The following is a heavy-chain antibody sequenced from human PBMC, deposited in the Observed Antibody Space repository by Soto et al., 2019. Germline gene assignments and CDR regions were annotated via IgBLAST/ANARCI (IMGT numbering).Heavy chain of an antibody. CDR2: ISWNSGSI. Sequence: AGGSLRLSCAASGFTFDDYAMHWVRQAPGKGLEWVSGISWNSGSIGYADSVKGRFTISRDNAKNSLYLQMNSLRAEDTALYYCAKVGTGRYYGMDVWGQGTTVTVSS. CDR1: GFTFDDYA. D-gene: IGHD3-10*01. J-gene: IGHJ6*02. CDR3: AKVGTGRYYGMDV. V-gene: IGHV3-9*01.